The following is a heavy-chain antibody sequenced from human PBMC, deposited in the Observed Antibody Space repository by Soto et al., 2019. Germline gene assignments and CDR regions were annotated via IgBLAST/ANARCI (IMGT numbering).Heavy chain of an antibody. D-gene: IGHD1-7*01. J-gene: IGHJ3*02. Sequence: EVQLLESGGGLVQPGGSLRLSCAASGFTFSNYVMNWVRQAPGKGLEWVSTISYSADKTFYADSVKGRFTISRDNSRDTLFLQMNSLRADDAAVYYCARRARTATTNWGAFDSWGQGTMVTVSS. CDR1: GFTFSNYV. CDR3: ARRARTATTNWGAFDS. CDR2: ISYSADKT. V-gene: IGHV3-23*01.